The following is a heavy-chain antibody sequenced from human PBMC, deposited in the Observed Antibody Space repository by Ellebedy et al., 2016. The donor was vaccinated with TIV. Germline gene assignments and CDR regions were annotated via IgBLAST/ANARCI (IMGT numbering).Heavy chain of an antibody. D-gene: IGHD3-22*01. J-gene: IGHJ2*01. V-gene: IGHV3-53*01. CDR3: ARPMIVGPDRGYFDL. Sequence: GESLKISCAASGFTVSSNYMSWVRQAPGKGLEWVSVIYSGGSTYYADSVKGRFTISRDNSKNTLYLQMNSLRAEDTAVYYCARPMIVGPDRGYFDLWGRGTLVTVSS. CDR2: IYSGGST. CDR1: GFTVSSNY.